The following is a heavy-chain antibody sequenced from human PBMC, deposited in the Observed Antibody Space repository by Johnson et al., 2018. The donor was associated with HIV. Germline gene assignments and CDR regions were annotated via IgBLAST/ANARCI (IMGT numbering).Heavy chain of an antibody. CDR1: GFTFSSYA. CDR3: ARADVMSSGWSGDAFDI. D-gene: IGHD6-19*01. CDR2: ISYDGSNK. J-gene: IGHJ3*02. Sequence: VQLVESGGGVVQPGRSLRLSCAASGFTFSSYAMHWVRQAPGKGLEWVAVISYDGSNKYYADSVKGRFTISRDNSKNTLYLQMNSLRAEDTAVYYCARADVMSSGWSGDAFDIWGQGTMVTVSS. V-gene: IGHV3-30-3*01.